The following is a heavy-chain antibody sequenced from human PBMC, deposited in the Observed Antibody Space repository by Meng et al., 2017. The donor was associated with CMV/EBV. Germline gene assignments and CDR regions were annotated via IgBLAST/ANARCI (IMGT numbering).Heavy chain of an antibody. J-gene: IGHJ6*02. CDR2: ISSSSSYI. Sequence: GGSLRLSCAASGFTFSSYSMNWVRQAPGKGLEWVSSISSSSSYIYYADSVKGRFTISRDNAKNSLYLQMNSLSAEDTAVYYCARGMLGYDFWSGYLEYYYYYGMDVWGQGTTVTVSS. V-gene: IGHV3-21*01. CDR3: ARGMLGYDFWSGYLEYYYYYGMDV. CDR1: GFTFSSYS. D-gene: IGHD3-3*01.